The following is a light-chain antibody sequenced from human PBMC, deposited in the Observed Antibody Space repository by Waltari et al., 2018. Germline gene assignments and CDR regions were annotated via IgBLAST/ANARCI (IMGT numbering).Light chain of an antibody. CDR3: HVRSNWPPVT. J-gene: IGKJ4*01. V-gene: IGKV3-11*01. CDR1: QSVNEY. Sequence: EIVLTQSPATLSLSPGERATLSCRASQSVNEYLAWYQPIPGQAPRLLIYDASNRATGIPARFSGSGSGTDFTLTISSLEPEDFAIYYCHVRSNWPPVTFGGGTKVEIK. CDR2: DAS.